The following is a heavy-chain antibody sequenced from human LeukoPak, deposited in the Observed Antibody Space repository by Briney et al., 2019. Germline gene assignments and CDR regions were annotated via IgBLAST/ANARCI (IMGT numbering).Heavy chain of an antibody. CDR1: GFTFSSYA. CDR3: ARDRWELLRALSY. Sequence: PGGSLRLSCAASGFTFSSYAMHWVRQAPGKGLEWVAVISYDGSNKYYADSVKGRFTISRDNSKNTLYLQMNSLRAEDTAVYYCARDRWELLRALSYWGQGTLVTVSS. V-gene: IGHV3-30*04. CDR2: ISYDGSNK. D-gene: IGHD1-26*01. J-gene: IGHJ4*02.